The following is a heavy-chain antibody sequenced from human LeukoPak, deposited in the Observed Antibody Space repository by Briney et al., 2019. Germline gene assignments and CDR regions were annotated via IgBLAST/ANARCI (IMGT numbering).Heavy chain of an antibody. V-gene: IGHV3-23*01. D-gene: IGHD3-9*01. CDR3: AKGYHITTQNYCFDF. J-gene: IGHJ4*02. CDR2: ISGSGGTT. Sequence: GGSLRLSSAASGFTFRSYAMSWVRQAPGKGLEWVSSISGSGGTTYYADSVKGRFTISRDNSKNTLYLQMNGLRAEDTAVYYCAKGYHITTQNYCFDFWGQGTLVTVSS. CDR1: GFTFRSYA.